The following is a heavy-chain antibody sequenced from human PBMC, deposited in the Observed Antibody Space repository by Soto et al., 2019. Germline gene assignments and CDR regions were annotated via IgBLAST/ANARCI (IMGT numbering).Heavy chain of an antibody. D-gene: IGHD3-16*01. CDR1: GYTFTNYG. J-gene: IGHJ5*02. CDR3: XXXXXXXXPRGGNWFDP. Sequence: QVHLVQSGGEVKKPGASVKVSCKASGYTFTNYGVAWVRQAPGQGLEWMGWTSAYTLNTNXAQKFQGRVTVITDTXXXXXXXXXXXXXXXXXXXXXXXXXXXXXXPRGGNWFDPWGQGTLVTVSS. V-gene: IGHV1-18*01. CDR2: TSAYTLNT.